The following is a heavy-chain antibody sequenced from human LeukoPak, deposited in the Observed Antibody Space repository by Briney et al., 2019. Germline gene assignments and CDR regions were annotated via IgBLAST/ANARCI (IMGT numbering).Heavy chain of an antibody. V-gene: IGHV3-30*02. CDR2: IRYDGSNK. CDR3: AKDMRDILTGYSPPSFDY. CDR1: GFTFSSYG. J-gene: IGHJ4*02. D-gene: IGHD3-9*01. Sequence: GGSLRLSCAASGFTFSSYGMHWVRQAPGKGLEWVAFIRYDGSNKYYADSVKGRFTISRDNSKNTLYLQMNSLRAEDTAVYYCAKDMRDILTGYSPPSFDYWGQGTLVTVSS.